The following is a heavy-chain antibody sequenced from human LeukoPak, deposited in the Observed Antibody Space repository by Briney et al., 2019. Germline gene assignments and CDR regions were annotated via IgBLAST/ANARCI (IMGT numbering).Heavy chain of an antibody. J-gene: IGHJ4*02. V-gene: IGHV3-53*01. CDR2: IYSGGST. D-gene: IGHD4-11*01. Sequence: GGSLRLSCAASGFTVSSNYMSWVRQAPGKGLEWVSVIYSGGSTYYADSVKGRFTFSRDNSKNTLYLQMNSLRAEDAAVYYCTRAYSDHSNYFDHWGQGTLVTVSS. CDR3: TRAYSDHSNYFDH. CDR1: GFTVSSNY.